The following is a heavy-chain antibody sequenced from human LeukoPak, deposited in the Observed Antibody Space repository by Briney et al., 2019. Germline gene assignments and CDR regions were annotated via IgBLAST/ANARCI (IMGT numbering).Heavy chain of an antibody. D-gene: IGHD6-13*01. CDR3: ARVIAPIAAAGKAYAFDM. Sequence: WASVNVSCKASGYTFTTYDINWVRQATGQGLEWMGWMNPNSGNTGYAQKFQGRITMTRNTSISTAYMELSSLRSEDTAVYYCARVIAPIAAAGKAYAFDMWGQGTMVTVSS. CDR1: GYTFTTYD. J-gene: IGHJ3*02. V-gene: IGHV1-8*01. CDR2: MNPNSGNT.